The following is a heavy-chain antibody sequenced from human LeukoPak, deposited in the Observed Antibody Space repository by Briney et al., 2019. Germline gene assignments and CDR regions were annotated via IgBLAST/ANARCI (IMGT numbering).Heavy chain of an antibody. V-gene: IGHV3-23*01. CDR2: ISGGGGIT. CDR3: AKDRGYGDYGPRFDP. D-gene: IGHD4-17*01. Sequence: RGGSLRRYCARPGFRSSPYAVSWVALAPGVGLGSVSVISGGGGITYYADSVKGRFTISRDNSKNTLYLQMNSLRAEDTAVYYCAKDRGYGDYGPRFDPWGQGTLVAVSS. CDR1: GFRSSPYA. J-gene: IGHJ5*02.